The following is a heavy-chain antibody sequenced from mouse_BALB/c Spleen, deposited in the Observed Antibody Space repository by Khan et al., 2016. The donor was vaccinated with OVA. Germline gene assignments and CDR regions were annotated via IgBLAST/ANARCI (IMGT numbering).Heavy chain of an antibody. CDR1: GDSITNGY. V-gene: IGHV3-8*02. CDR2: ISYSGST. Sequence: EVQLQESGPSLVKPSQTLSLTCSVTGDSITNGYSNWIRKFPGNKLEYMGYISYSGSTYYNPSLKSRISITRDTSKNQYHLQLNSVTTEDTATYYCERGNYPFVYWGQGTLVTVSA. J-gene: IGHJ3*01. CDR3: ERGNYPFVY. D-gene: IGHD2-1*01.